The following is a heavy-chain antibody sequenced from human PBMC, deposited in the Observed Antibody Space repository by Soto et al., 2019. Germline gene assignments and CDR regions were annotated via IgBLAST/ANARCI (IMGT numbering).Heavy chain of an antibody. Sequence: SETLSLTCAVPGYSISSGYYWGWIRQPPGKGLEWIGSIYHSGSTYYNPSPKSRVTISVDTSKNQFSLKLSSVTAADTAVYYCARRSGYYYYGMDVWGQGTTVTVSS. J-gene: IGHJ6*02. CDR1: GYSISSGYY. V-gene: IGHV4-38-2*01. CDR2: IYHSGST. CDR3: ARRSGYYYYGMDV. D-gene: IGHD6-19*01.